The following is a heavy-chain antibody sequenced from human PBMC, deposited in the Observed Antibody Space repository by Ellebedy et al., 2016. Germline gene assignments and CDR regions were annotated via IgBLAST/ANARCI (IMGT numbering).Heavy chain of an antibody. CDR3: AKWNGDWYAFDV. J-gene: IGHJ3*01. CDR2: VNHSGST. Sequence: SQTLSLTCAVYGGSFSDYYWSWIRQPPGKGLEWIGDVNHSGSTNYNPSLKSRVTISVDTSKNQFSLKLSSVTAADTAVYYCAKWNGDWYAFDVWGQGTMVTVSS. V-gene: IGHV4-34*01. CDR1: GGSFSDYY. D-gene: IGHD1-1*01.